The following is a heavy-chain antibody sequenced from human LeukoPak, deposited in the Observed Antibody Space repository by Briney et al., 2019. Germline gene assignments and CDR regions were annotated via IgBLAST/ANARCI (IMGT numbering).Heavy chain of an antibody. CDR2: IGSSSSYI. CDR3: AVTTRYYDSSGYLTYFDY. V-gene: IGHV3-21*01. J-gene: IGHJ4*02. Sequence: GGSLRLSCAASGFTFSSYSMNWVRQAPGKGLEWVSSIGSSSSYIYYADPVKGRFTISRDNAKNSLYLQMNSLRAEDTAVYYCAVTTRYYDSSGYLTYFDYWGQGTLVTVSS. D-gene: IGHD3-22*01. CDR1: GFTFSSYS.